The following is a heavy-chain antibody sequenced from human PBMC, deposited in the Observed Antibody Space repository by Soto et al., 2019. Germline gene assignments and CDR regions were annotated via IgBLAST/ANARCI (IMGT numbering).Heavy chain of an antibody. J-gene: IGHJ5*02. Sequence: QVQLQESGPGLVKPSGTLSLTCAVSGGSISSSNWWSWVRQPPGKGLEWIGEIYHSGSTNYNPSLKSRGTISVDKSKNQFSLKLSSGTAADTAVYYCARVVGMAGKGALGWFDPWGQGTLVTVSS. V-gene: IGHV4-4*02. D-gene: IGHD6-19*01. CDR1: GGSISSSNW. CDR3: ARVVGMAGKGALGWFDP. CDR2: IYHSGST.